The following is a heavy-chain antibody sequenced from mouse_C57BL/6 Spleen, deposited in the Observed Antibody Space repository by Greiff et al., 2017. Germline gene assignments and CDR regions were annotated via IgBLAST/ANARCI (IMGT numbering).Heavy chain of an antibody. CDR2: IDPETGGT. CDR3: TPLTVVGY. D-gene: IGHD1-1*01. J-gene: IGHJ2*01. V-gene: IGHV1-15*01. Sequence: VKLMESGAELVRPGASVTLSCKASGYTFTDYDMNWVKQTPVHGLEWIGAIDPETGGTAYNQKFKGKAILTADKSSSTAYMELRSLTSEDSAVYYCTPLTVVGYWGQGTTLTVSS. CDR1: GYTFTDYD.